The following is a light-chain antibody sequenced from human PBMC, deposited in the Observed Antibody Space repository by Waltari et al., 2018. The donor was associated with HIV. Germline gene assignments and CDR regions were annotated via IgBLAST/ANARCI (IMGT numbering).Light chain of an antibody. J-gene: IGLJ3*02. CDR3: ATWDDSLKHWV. Sequence: QSVLTQPPSVSEAPRQRVTISCSGTSSNIGNNAVNWYQQLPGKAPKLLIYYDDLLPSGVSDRFSASKSGTSASLAISGLQSEDEGDYYCATWDDSLKHWVFGGGTRLTVL. V-gene: IGLV1-36*01. CDR2: YDD. CDR1: SSNIGNNA.